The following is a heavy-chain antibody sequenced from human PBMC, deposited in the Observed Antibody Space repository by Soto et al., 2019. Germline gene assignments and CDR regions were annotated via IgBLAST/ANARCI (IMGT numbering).Heavy chain of an antibody. CDR1: GFTFSTYT. CDR2: ISTSSNYI. V-gene: IGHV3-21*01. CDR3: ARDSLPQSFDY. J-gene: IGHJ4*02. Sequence: GGSLRLSCTASGFTFSTYTINWVRQAPGKGLEWVSSISTSSNYIYYADSVKGRFTISRDNARNSLYLQMNSLRAEDTALYYCARDSLPQSFDYWGQGTLVTSPQ.